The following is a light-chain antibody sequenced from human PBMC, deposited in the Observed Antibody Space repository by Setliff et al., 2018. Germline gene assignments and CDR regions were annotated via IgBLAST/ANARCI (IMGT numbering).Light chain of an antibody. V-gene: IGLV2-8*01. J-gene: IGLJ1*01. CDR3: SSYAGTNNPYV. CDR1: SRDVGSSTF. Sequence: QSALTQPPSASGSPGQSLIISCTGTSRDVGSSTFVSWYQQHPGKAPKLLIYEISKRPSGVPDRLSGSKSGNTASLTVSGLQAEDEADYYCSSYAGTNNPYVFGSGTKVTVL. CDR2: EIS.